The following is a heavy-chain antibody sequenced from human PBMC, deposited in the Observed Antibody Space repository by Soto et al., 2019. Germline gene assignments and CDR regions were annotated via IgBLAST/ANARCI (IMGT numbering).Heavy chain of an antibody. J-gene: IGHJ6*02. Sequence: QVQLVESGGGVVQPGRSLRLSCAASGFTFTNYGMHWVRQAPGKGLEWVAVISYDGINKYYADSVKGRFTISRDNSKNSLYLQMNSLRAEDTAVYYCAKSPIYYYSRGGMDVWGQGTTVTVSS. CDR1: GFTFTNYG. CDR2: ISYDGINK. V-gene: IGHV3-30*18. CDR3: AKSPIYYYSRGGMDV. D-gene: IGHD3-22*01.